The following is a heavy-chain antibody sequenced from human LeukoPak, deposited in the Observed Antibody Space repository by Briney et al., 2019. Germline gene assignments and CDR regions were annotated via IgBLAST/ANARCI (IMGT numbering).Heavy chain of an antibody. CDR3: ARAPEDYGSGSYHDY. V-gene: IGHV4-4*02. J-gene: IGHJ4*02. CDR1: GGSISSSNW. D-gene: IGHD3-10*01. CDR2: IYHSGST. Sequence: SETLSLTCAVSGGSISSSNWWSWVRQPPGKGLEWIGEIYHSGSTNYNPSLKSRVTISVDKSKNQFSLKLSSVTAADTAVYYRARAPEDYGSGSYHDYWGQGTLVTVSS.